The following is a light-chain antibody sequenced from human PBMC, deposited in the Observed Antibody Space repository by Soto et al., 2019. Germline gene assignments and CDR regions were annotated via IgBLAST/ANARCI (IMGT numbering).Light chain of an antibody. J-gene: IGKJ5*01. V-gene: IGKV3-20*01. CDR1: QSVSSSY. Sequence: DIVLTQSPGTLSLSPGERATLSCRSSQSVSSSYLAWYQQKPGQAPRLVIYGASSRATGIPDRFSGSGSGTDCTLTISRLEPEDVAVYYCQQYGSSPITFGQGTRLEIK. CDR2: GAS. CDR3: QQYGSSPIT.